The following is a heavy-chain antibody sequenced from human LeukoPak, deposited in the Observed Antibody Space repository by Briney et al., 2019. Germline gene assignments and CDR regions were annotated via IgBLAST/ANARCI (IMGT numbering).Heavy chain of an antibody. CDR1: GFTFSDYY. CDR3: ARDSSGYTDEYFQH. D-gene: IGHD3-22*01. V-gene: IGHV3-11*01. J-gene: IGHJ1*01. CDR2: ISSSGSTI. Sequence: PGGSLRLSCAASGFTFSDYYMSWIRQAPGKGLEWVSYISSSGSTIYYADSVKGRFTISRDNAKNSLYLQMNSLRAEDTAVYYCARDSSGYTDEYFQHWGQGTLVTVSS.